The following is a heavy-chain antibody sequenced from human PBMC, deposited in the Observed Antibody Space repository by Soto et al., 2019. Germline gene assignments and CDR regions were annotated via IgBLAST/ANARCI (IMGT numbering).Heavy chain of an antibody. CDR3: ARRRRGSHYYYYMDA. CDR1: GGSFSGYY. V-gene: IGHV4-34*01. Sequence: SETLSLTCAVYGGSFSGYYWSWIRQPPGKGLEWIGEINHSGSTNYNPSLKSRVTISVDTSKNQFSLKLSSVTAADTAVYYCARRRRGSHYYYYMDARAQGNTLPVSS. CDR2: INHSGST. D-gene: IGHD2-15*01. J-gene: IGHJ6*03.